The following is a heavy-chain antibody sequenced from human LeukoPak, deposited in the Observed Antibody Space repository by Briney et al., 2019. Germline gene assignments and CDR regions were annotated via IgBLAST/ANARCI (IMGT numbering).Heavy chain of an antibody. Sequence: PSETLSLTCTVSGGSISSYYWSWIRQPPGEGLEWIGYIYYSGSTNYNPSLKSRVTISVDTSKNQFSLKLSSVTAADTAVYYCARHVRDYDILTGYYTSWFDPWGQGTLVTVSS. CDR3: ARHVRDYDILTGYYTSWFDP. V-gene: IGHV4-59*08. D-gene: IGHD3-9*01. CDR2: IYYSGST. J-gene: IGHJ5*02. CDR1: GGSISSYY.